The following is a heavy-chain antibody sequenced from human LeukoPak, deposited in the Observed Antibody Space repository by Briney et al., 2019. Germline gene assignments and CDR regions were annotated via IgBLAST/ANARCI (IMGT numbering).Heavy chain of an antibody. J-gene: IGHJ4*02. Sequence: GGSLRLSCAASGFFFSNYAMSWVRQAPEKGLEWISTISDNGGETYYADSVKGRFAISRDNSKNTLFLQMNSLRAEDSAVYYCATDRERDPSVYYLVGGQGTLITVSS. CDR3: ATDRERDPSVYYLV. CDR2: ISDNGGET. D-gene: IGHD3-22*01. CDR1: GFFFSNYA. V-gene: IGHV3-23*01.